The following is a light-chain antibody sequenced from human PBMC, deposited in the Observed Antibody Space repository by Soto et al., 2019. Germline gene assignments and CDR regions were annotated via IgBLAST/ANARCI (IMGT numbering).Light chain of an antibody. CDR3: QQYNSYPWT. CDR2: AAS. CDR1: QGISSY. V-gene: IGKV1-8*01. Sequence: AIRMTQSPSSFSASTGDRVTITCRASQGISSYLNWYQQKPGKAPKLLIYAASSLQSGVPSRFSGSGSGTDFTLTISSLQPEDFATYYCQQYNSYPWTFGQGTKVDIK. J-gene: IGKJ1*01.